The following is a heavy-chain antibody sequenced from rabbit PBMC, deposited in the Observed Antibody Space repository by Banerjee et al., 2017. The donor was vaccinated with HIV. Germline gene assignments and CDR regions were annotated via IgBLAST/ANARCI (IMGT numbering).Heavy chain of an antibody. J-gene: IGHJ4*01. CDR1: GFSFSSNYW. V-gene: IGHV1S45*01. CDR3: ARAGSSYYNGL. Sequence: QEQLEESGGDLVKPEGSLTLTCTASGFSFSSNYWLCWVRQAPGKGLEWIACIDAGSGGNTYYASWAKGRFTVSKTSSTTVTLQMTSLTAADTATYFCARAGSSYYNGLWGPGTLVTVS. D-gene: IGHD8-1*01. CDR2: IDAGSGGNT.